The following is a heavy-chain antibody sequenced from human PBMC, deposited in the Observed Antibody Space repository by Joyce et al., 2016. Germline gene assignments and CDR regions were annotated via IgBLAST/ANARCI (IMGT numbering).Heavy chain of an antibody. CDR2: ISSYTGNT. V-gene: IGHV1-18*04. Sequence: QAQLVQSGSEMKKPGASVKVSCKASGYRFTGYGISWVRQAPGQGREWMGWISSYTGNTKYIQKLQGRVTMTTDTSTSTAYMELRSLRSDDTAVYYCAREGSSSGWHSYYYYGMDVWGQGTTVTVSS. D-gene: IGHD6-19*01. J-gene: IGHJ6*02. CDR1: GYRFTGYG. CDR3: AREGSSSGWHSYYYYGMDV.